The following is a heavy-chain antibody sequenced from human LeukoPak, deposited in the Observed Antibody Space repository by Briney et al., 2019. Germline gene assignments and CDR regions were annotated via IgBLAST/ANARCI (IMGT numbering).Heavy chain of an antibody. CDR2: INPNSGGT. J-gene: IGHJ6*03. V-gene: IGHV1-2*02. Sequence: GASVKVSCKASGYTFTGYYMHWVRQAPGQGLEWMGWINPNSGGTNYAQKFQGRVTMTRDTSISTAYMELRSLRSDDTAVYYCARDLGYSYGFYYYYMDVWGKGTTVTISS. CDR3: ARDLGYSYGFYYYYMDV. D-gene: IGHD5-18*01. CDR1: GYTFTGYY.